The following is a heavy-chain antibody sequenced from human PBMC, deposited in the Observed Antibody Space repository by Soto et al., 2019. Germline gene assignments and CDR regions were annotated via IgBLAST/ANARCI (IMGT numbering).Heavy chain of an antibody. J-gene: IGHJ3*01. Sequence: QVQLQESGPGLVKTSDTLSLTCTVSGGSVTPYYWSWIRQSPGEGLAWIGYVSYSGKTGYNPSLNSRVSMSIDTSKNEFSLKLTSLTAADAATYYCARQQYTMVTAFDVWVQGTTVSVSS. CDR1: GGSVTPYY. CDR3: ARQQYTMVTAFDV. D-gene: IGHD2-21*02. CDR2: VSYSGKT. V-gene: IGHV4-59*02.